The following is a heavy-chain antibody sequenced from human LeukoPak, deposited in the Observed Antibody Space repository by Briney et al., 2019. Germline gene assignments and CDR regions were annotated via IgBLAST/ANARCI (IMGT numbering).Heavy chain of an antibody. Sequence: PSETLSLTCTVSGGSISSGSYYWSWIRQPAGKGLEWIGRIYTSGSTNYNPSLKSRVTISVDTSKNQFSLKLSSVTAADTAVYYCATGPYSSSWYGYWGQGTLVTVSS. CDR3: ATGPYSSSWYGY. J-gene: IGHJ4*02. CDR2: IYTSGST. D-gene: IGHD6-13*01. CDR1: GGSISSGSYY. V-gene: IGHV4-61*02.